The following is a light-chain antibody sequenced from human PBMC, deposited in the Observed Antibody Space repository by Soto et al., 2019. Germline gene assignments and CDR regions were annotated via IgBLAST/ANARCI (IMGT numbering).Light chain of an antibody. Sequence: EIVLMQSPGALFLSTGERATLSCRASQSVGSRYLAWYQQKPGQAPRLLMSGASSRATGIPDRFSGSGSGTDFTLTISRLEPEDFAVYYCQQYGSSPRTFGQGTKVDIK. CDR3: QQYGSSPRT. CDR2: GAS. V-gene: IGKV3-20*01. CDR1: QSVGSRY. J-gene: IGKJ1*01.